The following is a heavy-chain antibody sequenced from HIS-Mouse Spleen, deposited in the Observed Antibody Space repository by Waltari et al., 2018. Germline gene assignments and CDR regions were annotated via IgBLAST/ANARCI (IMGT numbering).Heavy chain of an antibody. CDR3: AKDSPYSSGWYETLGDAFDI. CDR2: VMGRGGAT. J-gene: IGHJ3*02. CDR1: GFTFSSYA. D-gene: IGHD6-19*01. V-gene: IGHV3-23*01. Sequence: EVQLLESGGGLVQPGGSLRLSCAASGFTFSSYAMGWVRQAPGRGVAWIAAVMGRGGATSYAASGKGRLTISRDNSKNALYLQMNRLRAEDTAVYYCAKDSPYSSGWYETLGDAFDIWGQGTMVTVSS.